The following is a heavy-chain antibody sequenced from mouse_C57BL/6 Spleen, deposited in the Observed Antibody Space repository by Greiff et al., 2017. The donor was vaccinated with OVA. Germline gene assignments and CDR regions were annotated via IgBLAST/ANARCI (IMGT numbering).Heavy chain of an antibody. CDR2: IHPNSGST. D-gene: IGHD3-2*02. Sequence: QVQLQQPGAELVKPGASVKLSCKASGYTFTSYWMHWVKQRPGQGLEWIGMIHPNSGSTNYNEKFKSKATLTVDKSSSTAYMQLSSLTSEDSAVYYCARDSSGYGGAMDYGGQGTSVTVFS. V-gene: IGHV1-64*01. CDR1: GYTFTSYW. J-gene: IGHJ4*01. CDR3: ARDSSGYGGAMDY.